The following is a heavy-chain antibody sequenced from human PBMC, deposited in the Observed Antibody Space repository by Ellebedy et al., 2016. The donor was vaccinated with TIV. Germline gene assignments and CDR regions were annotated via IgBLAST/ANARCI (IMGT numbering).Heavy chain of an antibody. CDR2: ISYDGSNK. J-gene: IGHJ4*02. D-gene: IGHD3-9*01. V-gene: IGHV3-30-3*01. CDR3: AREDDILTGQLDY. Sequence: PGGSLRLSCAASGFTFSSYAMHWVRQAPDKGLEWVAVISYDGSNKYYADSVKGRFTISRDNSKNTLYLQMNSLRAEETAVYYCAREDDILTGQLDYWGQGTLVTVSS. CDR1: GFTFSSYA.